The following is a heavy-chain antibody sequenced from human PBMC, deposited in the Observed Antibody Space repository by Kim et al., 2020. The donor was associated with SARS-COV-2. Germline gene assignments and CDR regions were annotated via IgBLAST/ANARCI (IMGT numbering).Heavy chain of an antibody. CDR3: ARDDVVVPAAFGRDYYYYGMDV. Sequence: SVKVSCKASGGTFSSYAISWVRQAPGQGLEWMGGIIPIFGTANYAQKFQGRVTITADESTSTAYMELSSLRSEDTAVYYWARDDVVVPAAFGRDYYYYGMDVWGQGTTVTVSS. CDR2: IIPIFGTA. CDR1: GGTFSSYA. J-gene: IGHJ6*02. V-gene: IGHV1-69*13. D-gene: IGHD2-2*01.